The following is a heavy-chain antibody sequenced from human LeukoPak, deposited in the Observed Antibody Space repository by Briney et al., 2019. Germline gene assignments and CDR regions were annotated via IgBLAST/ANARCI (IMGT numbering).Heavy chain of an antibody. J-gene: IGHJ1*01. Sequence: PSETLSLTCTVSGGSISSSSYYWGWIRQPPGKGLEWIGSIYYSGSTYYNPSLKSRVTISVDTSKNQFSLKLSSVTAADTAVYYCASFPSSWYAEYFQHWGQGTLVTVSS. CDR3: ASFPSSWYAEYFQH. CDR2: IYYSGST. CDR1: GGSISSSSYY. D-gene: IGHD6-13*01. V-gene: IGHV4-39*07.